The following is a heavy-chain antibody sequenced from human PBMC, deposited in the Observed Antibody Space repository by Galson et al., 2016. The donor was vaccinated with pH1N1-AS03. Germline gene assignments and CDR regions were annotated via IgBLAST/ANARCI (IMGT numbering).Heavy chain of an antibody. V-gene: IGHV3-64*01. Sequence: SVKGKFTISRDNSKNTLYLQMGSLRPEDMAVYCCARGPVSYANYWFPPPDYWGQGTLVTVSS. J-gene: IGHJ4*02. D-gene: IGHD4/OR15-4a*01. CDR3: ARGPVSYANYWFPPPDY.